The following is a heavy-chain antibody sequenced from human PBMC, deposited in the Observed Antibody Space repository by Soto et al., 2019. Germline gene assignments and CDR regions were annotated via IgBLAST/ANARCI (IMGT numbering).Heavy chain of an antibody. Sequence: QVQLQESGPGLVKPSQTLSLTCAISGDSVSSNSAAWNWIRLSPSRGLEWLARPYYRSRWYHEYAVSVSRRITVNPDTSKNQFSPQLTSVTPEDTAVYYCAGTTSHQWYYMDVWGKGTTVTVSS. CDR1: GDSVSSNSAA. D-gene: IGHD1-7*01. CDR3: AGTTSHQWYYMDV. CDR2: PYYRSRWYH. J-gene: IGHJ6*03. V-gene: IGHV6-1*01.